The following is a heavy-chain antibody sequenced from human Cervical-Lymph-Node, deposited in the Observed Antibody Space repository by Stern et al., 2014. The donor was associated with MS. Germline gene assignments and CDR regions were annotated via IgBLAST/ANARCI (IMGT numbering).Heavy chain of an antibody. CDR2: ICYDESNK. CDR1: GFTFSSYG. D-gene: IGHD3-3*01. J-gene: IGHJ4*02. CDR3: ARERILEGLDY. Sequence: VQLVESGGGVVQPGRSLRLSCAASGFTFSSYGMHWVRQAPGQGLEWVAVICYDESNKYYADSVKGRFTISRDNSKNTLYLQMNSLRAEDTAVYYCARERILEGLDYWGQGTLVTVSS. V-gene: IGHV3-33*01.